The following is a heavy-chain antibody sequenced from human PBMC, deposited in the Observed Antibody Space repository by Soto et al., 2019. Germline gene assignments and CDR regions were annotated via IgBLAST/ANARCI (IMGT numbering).Heavy chain of an antibody. D-gene: IGHD4-4*01. V-gene: IGHV4-4*02. Sequence: QVQLQESGPGLVKPSGTLSLTCAVSGGSISSSNWWSWVRQPPGKGLEWIGEIYHSGSTNYNPSPKCRVTISPDKSKNQFSLRLSSVTAADTAVYYCARVGVTTDHFDYWGQGTLVTVSS. CDR1: GGSISSSNW. CDR3: ARVGVTTDHFDY. CDR2: IYHSGST. J-gene: IGHJ4*02.